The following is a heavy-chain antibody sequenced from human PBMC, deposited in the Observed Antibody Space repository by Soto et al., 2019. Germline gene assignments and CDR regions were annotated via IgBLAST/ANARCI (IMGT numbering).Heavy chain of an antibody. Sequence: GGSLRLSCAASGFTFSSYWMSWVRQAPGKGLEWVTNIKQDGSEKYYVDSVKGRFTISRDNAKNSLYLQMNSLRAEDTAVYYWARGGRYYDSSENYYYYMDVWGKGTTVTVSS. V-gene: IGHV3-7*03. CDR2: IKQDGSEK. CDR3: ARGGRYYDSSENYYYYMDV. D-gene: IGHD3-22*01. CDR1: GFTFSSYW. J-gene: IGHJ6*03.